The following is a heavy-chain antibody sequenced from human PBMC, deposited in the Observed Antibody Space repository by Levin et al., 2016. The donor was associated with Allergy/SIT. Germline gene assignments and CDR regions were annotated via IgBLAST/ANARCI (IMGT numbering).Heavy chain of an antibody. D-gene: IGHD1-20*01. V-gene: IGHV5-10-1*04. J-gene: IGHJ5*02. CDR1: GYSFTSYW. CDR2: IDPSDSYT. CDR3: ARRFSEVTGLNWFDP. Sequence: GESLKISCKGSGYSFTSYWISWVRQMPGKGLEWMGRIDPSDSYTNYSPSFQGQVTISADKSISTAYLQWSSLKASDTAMYYCARRFSEVTGLNWFDPWGQGTLVTVSS.